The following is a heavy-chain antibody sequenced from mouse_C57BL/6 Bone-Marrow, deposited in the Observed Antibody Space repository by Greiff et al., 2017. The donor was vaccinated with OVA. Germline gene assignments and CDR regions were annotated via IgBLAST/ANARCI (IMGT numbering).Heavy chain of an antibody. CDR3: ARSFYYSNRFAY. CDR1: GYTFTDYY. J-gene: IGHJ3*01. V-gene: IGHV1-26*01. Sequence: EVQLQQSGPELVKPGASVKISCKASGYTFTDYYMNWVKQSHGKSLEWIGDINPNNDGTSYNQKFKGKATLTVDKSSSTAYMELRSLTSEDSAVYYCARSFYYSNRFAYWGQGTLVTVSA. CDR2: INPNNDGT. D-gene: IGHD2-5*01.